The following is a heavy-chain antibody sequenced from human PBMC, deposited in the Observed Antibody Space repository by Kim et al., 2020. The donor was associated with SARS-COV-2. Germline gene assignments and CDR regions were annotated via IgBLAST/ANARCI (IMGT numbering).Heavy chain of an antibody. J-gene: IGHJ4*02. CDR3: ARSTPLTWLSSGWSGHFFDY. V-gene: IGHV4-59*01. CDR2: IYNSGST. Sequence: SETLSLTCTVSGGSISGFYWTWIRQPPGKALEWIGYIYNSGSTNYNPSLKSRVTISSDTSKNQFSLKLNSVTAADTAVYYCARSTPLTWLSSGWSGHFFDYWGQGTLVPVSA. CDR1: GGSISGFY. D-gene: IGHD6-19*01.